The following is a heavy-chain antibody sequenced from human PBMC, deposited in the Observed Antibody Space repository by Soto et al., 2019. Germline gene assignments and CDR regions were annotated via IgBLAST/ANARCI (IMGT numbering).Heavy chain of an antibody. J-gene: IGHJ6*02. CDR2: ISSSSSYI. CDR3: ARDPPIYYDSSGYYYGGTTYGMDV. D-gene: IGHD3-22*01. Sequence: GGSLRLSCAASGFTFSSYAMSWVRQAPGKGLEWVSSISSSSSYIYYADSVKGRFTISRDNAKNSLYLQMNSLRAEDTAVYYCARDPPIYYDSSGYYYGGTTYGMDVWGQGTTVTVSS. V-gene: IGHV3-21*01. CDR1: GFTFSSYA.